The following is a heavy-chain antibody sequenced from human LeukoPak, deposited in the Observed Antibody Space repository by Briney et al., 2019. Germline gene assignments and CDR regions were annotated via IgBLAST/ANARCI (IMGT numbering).Heavy chain of an antibody. D-gene: IGHD4-17*01. CDR3: ARDGGNGDYFY. V-gene: IGHV3-48*03. CDR1: GFTFSSYE. CDR2: ISSSGSTI. J-gene: IGHJ4*02. Sequence: GGSLRLSCAASGFTFSSYEMNWVRQAPGKGLEWVSYISSSGSTIYYADSVKGRFTISRDNAKNSLYLQMNSLRAEATAVYYCARDGGNGDYFYWGQGTLVTVSS.